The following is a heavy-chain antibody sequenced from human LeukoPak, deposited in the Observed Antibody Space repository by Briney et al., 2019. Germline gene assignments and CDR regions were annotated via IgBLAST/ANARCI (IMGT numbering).Heavy chain of an antibody. V-gene: IGHV3-23*01. CDR3: ATSPRRITIFGVVIT. Sequence: GGSLRLSCAASGFTFSSYAMSWVRQAPGKGLEWVSAISGSGGSTYYADSVKGRFTISRDNAKNSLYLQMNSLRAEDTAVYYCATSPRRITIFGVVITWGQGTLVTVSS. CDR1: GFTFSSYA. J-gene: IGHJ5*02. D-gene: IGHD3-3*01. CDR2: ISGSGGST.